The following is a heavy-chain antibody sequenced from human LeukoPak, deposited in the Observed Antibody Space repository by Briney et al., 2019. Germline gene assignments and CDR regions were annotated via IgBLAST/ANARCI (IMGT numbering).Heavy chain of an antibody. V-gene: IGHV1-69*05. CDR1: GGTFSSYA. D-gene: IGHD3-22*01. CDR3: ARSARTYYYDSSGPSEDY. J-gene: IGHJ4*02. CDR2: IIPIFGTA. Sequence: SVKVSCKASGGTFSSYAISWVRQAPGQGLEWMGGIIPIFGTANYAQKFQGRVTITTDESTSTAYMELSSLRSEDTVVYYCARSARTYYYDSSGPSEDYWGQGTLVTVSS.